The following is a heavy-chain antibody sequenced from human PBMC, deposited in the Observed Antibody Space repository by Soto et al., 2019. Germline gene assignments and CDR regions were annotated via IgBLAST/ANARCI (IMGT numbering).Heavy chain of an antibody. CDR2: IWYDGSNK. CDR1: GFTFSSYG. J-gene: IGHJ6*03. D-gene: IGHD2-2*01. CDR3: ASGDIVVVPAAMGYMDV. V-gene: IGHV3-33*01. Sequence: QVQLVESGGGVVQPGRSLRLSCAASGFTFSSYGMHWVRQAPGKGLEWVAVIWYDGSNKYYADSVKGRFTISRDNSKNTLYLQMNSLRAEDTAVYYCASGDIVVVPAAMGYMDVWGKGTTVTVSS.